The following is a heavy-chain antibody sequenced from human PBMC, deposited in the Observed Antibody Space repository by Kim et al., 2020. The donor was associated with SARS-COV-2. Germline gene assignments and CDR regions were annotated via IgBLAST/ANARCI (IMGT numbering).Heavy chain of an antibody. V-gene: IGHV3-21*01. CDR3: ARDDPISFYYYGMDV. CDR2: ISSSSSYI. D-gene: IGHD2-21*01. Sequence: GGSLRLSCAASGFTFSSYSMNWVRQAPGKGLEWVSSISSSSSYIYYADSVKGRFTISRDNAKNSLYLQMNSLRAEDTAVYYCARDDPISFYYYGMDVWGQGTTVTVSS. CDR1: GFTFSSYS. J-gene: IGHJ6*02.